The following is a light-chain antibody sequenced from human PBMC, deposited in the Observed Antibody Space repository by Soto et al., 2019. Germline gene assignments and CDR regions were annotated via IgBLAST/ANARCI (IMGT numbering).Light chain of an antibody. CDR1: QSVNSW. V-gene: IGKV1-5*01. CDR3: QQFSSYSRT. Sequence: DIQMTQSPSTLSAYVGDRVTITCRASQSVNSWLAWYQQKPGRAPKLLIYSVSNLGSGVPSRFSGSGSGTEFTLTISSLQPDDFATYYCQQFSSYSRTFGQGTKVEMK. CDR2: SVS. J-gene: IGKJ1*01.